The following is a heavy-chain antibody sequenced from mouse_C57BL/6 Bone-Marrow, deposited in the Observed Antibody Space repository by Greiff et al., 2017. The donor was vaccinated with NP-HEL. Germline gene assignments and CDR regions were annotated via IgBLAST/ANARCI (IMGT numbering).Heavy chain of an antibody. D-gene: IGHD2-2*01. CDR1: GYTFTSYW. Sequence: VQLQQPGAELVKPGASVKLSCKASGYTFTSYWMHWVKQRPGQGLEWIGMIYPNSGSTNYNEKFKSKATLTVDKSSSTAYMQLSSLPSEDSAVYYCARGFYYVYDLDYGGQGTTLTVSS. J-gene: IGHJ2*01. CDR2: IYPNSGST. CDR3: ARGFYYVYDLDY. V-gene: IGHV1-64*01.